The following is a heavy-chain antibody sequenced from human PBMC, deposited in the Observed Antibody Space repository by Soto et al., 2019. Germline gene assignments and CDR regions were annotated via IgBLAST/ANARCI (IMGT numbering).Heavy chain of an antibody. CDR2: IHYSGST. D-gene: IGHD1-1*01. V-gene: IGHV4-31*03. Sequence: QVQLQESGPGLVEPSQTLSLTCTVSGASISSGGHNWSWIRQHPGKGLEWIGFIHYSGSTSYNPSLESRVDISVDTSRNQFSLRLSSVTAADTAVYYCTSGRDASKSVYWGQGTLVTVSS. CDR3: TSGRDASKSVY. CDR1: GASISSGGHN. J-gene: IGHJ4*02.